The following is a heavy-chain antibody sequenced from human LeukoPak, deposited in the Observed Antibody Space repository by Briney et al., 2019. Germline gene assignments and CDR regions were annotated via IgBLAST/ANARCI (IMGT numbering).Heavy chain of an antibody. CDR1: GGSISGYY. CDR2: LYDSGST. Sequence: SETLSLTCTVSGGSISGYYWDWIRQPPGKGLEWIGNLYDSGSTYYNPSLQSRVTISVDTSSNQFSLKLSSVTAADTALYYCARHTRPGYSGYENAFGIWGQGTMVTVSS. D-gene: IGHD5-12*01. CDR3: ARHTRPGYSGYENAFGI. J-gene: IGHJ3*02. V-gene: IGHV4-39*01.